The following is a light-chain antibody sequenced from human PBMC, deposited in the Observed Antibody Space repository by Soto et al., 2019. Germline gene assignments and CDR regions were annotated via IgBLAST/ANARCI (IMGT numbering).Light chain of an antibody. J-gene: IGKJ2*02. Sequence: EIVLTQSPATLSLSPGERATLACRASQSVGSYLAWYQHKPGQAPRLLIHDASNRATGIPARFSGSGSGTDFTLTISSLEHEDSVVYYCQQRSNWPRGTFGQGTKLEIK. CDR1: QSVGSY. V-gene: IGKV3-11*01. CDR2: DAS. CDR3: QQRSNWPRGT.